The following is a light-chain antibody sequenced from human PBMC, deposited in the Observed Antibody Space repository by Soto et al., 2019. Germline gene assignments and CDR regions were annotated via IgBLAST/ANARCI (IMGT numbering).Light chain of an antibody. CDR2: GNS. CDR1: SSNIGAGYD. V-gene: IGLV1-40*01. Sequence: QSVLTQPPSVSGAPGQRVTISCTGSSSNIGAGYDVHWYQQLPGTAPKPLIYGNSNRPSGVTDRFAGSKSGTLASLAITGLQAEDEADYYCQSYDSSLSGWVFGGGTKLTVL. J-gene: IGLJ3*02. CDR3: QSYDSSLSGWV.